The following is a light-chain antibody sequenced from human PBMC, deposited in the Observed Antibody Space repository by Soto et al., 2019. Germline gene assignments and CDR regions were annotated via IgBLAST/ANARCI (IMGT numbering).Light chain of an antibody. V-gene: IGLV2-11*01. CDR2: DVN. CDR3: CSYAGSYTLV. CDR1: SSDVGGYGY. Sequence: QSALTQPRSVSGSPGQSVTISCTGTSSDVGGYGYVSWYQQHPGKAPKLMIYDVNRRPSGVPDRFSGSKSGNTASLTISGLQTEDEADYYCCSYAGSYTLVFGGGTKLTVL. J-gene: IGLJ2*01.